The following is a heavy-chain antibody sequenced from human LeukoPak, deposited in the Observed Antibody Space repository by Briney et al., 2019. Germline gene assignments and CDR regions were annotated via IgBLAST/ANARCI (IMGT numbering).Heavy chain of an antibody. V-gene: IGHV3-23*01. CDR1: GFSVSAIY. D-gene: IGHD6-13*01. Sequence: SGGSRRLSCAASGFSVSAIYMSWVRQAPGKGLGWVSAISGSGGSTYYADSVKGRFTISRDNSKNTLYLQMNSLRAEDTAVYYCAKGGRAAAGTGDYFDYWGQGTLVTVSS. J-gene: IGHJ4*02. CDR3: AKGGRAAAGTGDYFDY. CDR2: ISGSGGST.